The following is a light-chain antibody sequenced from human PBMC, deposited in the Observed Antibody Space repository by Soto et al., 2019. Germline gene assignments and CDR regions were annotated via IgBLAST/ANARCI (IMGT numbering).Light chain of an antibody. CDR1: QSISSS. J-gene: IGKJ5*01. Sequence: VVLTQSPATLSLWPGETAILSCGASQSISSSLSWYQQKPGQAPRLLIYDASSRAPGIPTRFSGSGSGTDFTLTISSLEPEDFALYYCQQRSSWITFGQGTRLE. CDR2: DAS. V-gene: IGKV3-11*01. CDR3: QQRSSWIT.